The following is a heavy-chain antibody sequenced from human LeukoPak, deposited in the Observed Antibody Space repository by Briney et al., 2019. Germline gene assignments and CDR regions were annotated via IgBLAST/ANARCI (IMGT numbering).Heavy chain of an antibody. CDR2: IYNSGRT. CDR1: GGSISSYY. Sequence: SETLSLTCTVSGGSISSYYWSWIRQPPGKGLEWIGYIYNSGRTNYNPSLKSRVTISVDTSKNQFSLKLSSVTAADTAVYYCARNPIGYDVLTGYYETYYFDYWGQGTLVTVSS. D-gene: IGHD3-9*01. V-gene: IGHV4-59*01. CDR3: ARNPIGYDVLTGYYETYYFDY. J-gene: IGHJ4*02.